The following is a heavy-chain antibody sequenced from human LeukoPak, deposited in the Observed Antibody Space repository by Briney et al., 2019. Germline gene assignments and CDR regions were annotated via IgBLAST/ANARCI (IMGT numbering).Heavy chain of an antibody. Sequence: SETLSLTCTVSGHSIGAGFVWGWIRQSPGKGLEWIGNIFHNGNTYYNPSLNGRVTMSPDTSRNQFSLTLTSVTAADTAVYFCARRGSITGWSFDYWGLGSWSRSPQ. J-gene: IGHJ4*02. V-gene: IGHV4-38-2*02. CDR2: IFHNGNT. CDR3: ARRGSITGWSFDY. CDR1: GHSIGAGFV. D-gene: IGHD1-14*01.